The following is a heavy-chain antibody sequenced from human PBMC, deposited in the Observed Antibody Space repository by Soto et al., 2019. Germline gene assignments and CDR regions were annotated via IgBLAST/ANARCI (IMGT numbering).Heavy chain of an antibody. CDR1: GYSFTSYW. D-gene: IGHD2-2*01. V-gene: IGHV5-51*01. Sequence: GESLKISCNGSGYSFTSYWICWVRQMPGKGLEWMGIIYPGDSDTRYSPSFQGQVTISADKSISTAYLQWSSLKASDTAVYYCARSTLRQLLVNFQHWGQGTLVTVSS. CDR3: ARSTLRQLLVNFQH. CDR2: IYPGDSDT. J-gene: IGHJ1*01.